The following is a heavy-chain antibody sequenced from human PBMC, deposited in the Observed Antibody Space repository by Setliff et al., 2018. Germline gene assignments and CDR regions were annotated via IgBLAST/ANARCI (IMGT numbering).Heavy chain of an antibody. D-gene: IGHD3-3*01. CDR3: AKGTTSSTIFGVGSFDY. V-gene: IGHV3-7*03. CDR1: GFTLSDYW. Sequence: GGSLRLSCAASGFTLSDYWMAWVRQAPGKGLEWVASIKQDGGEKYYADSMKGRFTISRDNAKNSLYLQMNSLRAEDTALYYCAKGTTSSTIFGVGSFDYWGQGTLVTVSS. J-gene: IGHJ4*02. CDR2: IKQDGGEK.